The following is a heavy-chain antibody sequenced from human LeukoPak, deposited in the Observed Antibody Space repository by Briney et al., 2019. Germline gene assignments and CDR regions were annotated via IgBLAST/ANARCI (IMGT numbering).Heavy chain of an antibody. J-gene: IGHJ6*03. CDR2: IRYDGSNK. CDR3: ARAKYCSSTSCYRNYYYYYMDV. CDR1: GFTFSSYG. D-gene: IGHD2-2*02. V-gene: IGHV3-30*02. Sequence: PGGSLRLSCAASGFTFSSYGMHWVRQAPGKGLEWVAFIRYDGSNKYYADSVKGRFTISRDNSKNTLYLQMNGLRAEDTAVYYCARAKYCSSTSCYRNYYYYYMDVWGKGTTVTVSS.